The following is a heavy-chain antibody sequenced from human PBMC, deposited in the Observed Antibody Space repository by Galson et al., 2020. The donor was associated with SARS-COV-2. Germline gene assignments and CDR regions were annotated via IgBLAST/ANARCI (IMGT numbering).Heavy chain of an antibody. CDR2: IYYSGST. D-gene: IGHD3-22*01. CDR1: GGSISSSSYY. J-gene: IGHJ4*02. Sequence: SETLSLTCTVSGGSISSSSYYWGWIRQPPGKGLEWIGSIYYSGSTYYNPSLKSRFTISVDTSKNQFSLKLSSVTAADTAVYYCAREEPMGYGSGYPFDYWGQGTLVTVSS. CDR3: AREEPMGYGSGYPFDY. V-gene: IGHV4-39*07.